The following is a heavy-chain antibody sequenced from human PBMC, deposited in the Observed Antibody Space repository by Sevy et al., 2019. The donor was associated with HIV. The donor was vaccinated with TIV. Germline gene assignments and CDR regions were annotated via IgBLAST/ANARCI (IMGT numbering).Heavy chain of an antibody. Sequence: GGSLRLSCAASGFTFSSYWMSWVRQAPGKGLEWVANIKQDGSEKYYVDSVKGRFTISRDNAKNSQYLQMNSLRAEDTAVYYCARAGIAAAGTRYYGMDVWGQGTTVTVSS. V-gene: IGHV3-7*03. CDR2: IKQDGSEK. CDR1: GFTFSSYW. J-gene: IGHJ6*02. CDR3: ARAGIAAAGTRYYGMDV. D-gene: IGHD6-13*01.